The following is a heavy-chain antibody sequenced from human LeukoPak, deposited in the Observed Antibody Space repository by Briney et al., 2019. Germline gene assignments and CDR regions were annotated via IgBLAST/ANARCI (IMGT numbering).Heavy chain of an antibody. CDR1: GFTFSSYA. V-gene: IGHV3-23*01. Sequence: GGSLRLSCAAAGFTFSSYAMSWVRQAPGKGLEWVSAISGSGGSTYYADSVKGRFTISRDNSKNTLYLQMNSLRAEDTAVYYCAKDPRDTMLVAWVDYWGQGTLVTVSS. D-gene: IGHD3-22*01. CDR3: AKDPRDTMLVAWVDY. J-gene: IGHJ4*02. CDR2: ISGSGGST.